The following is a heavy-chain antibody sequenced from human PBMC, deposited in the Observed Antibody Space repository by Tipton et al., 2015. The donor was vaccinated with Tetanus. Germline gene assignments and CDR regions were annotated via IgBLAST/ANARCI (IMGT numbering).Heavy chain of an antibody. J-gene: IGHJ4*02. CDR3: AKEYGSGWYVVNY. V-gene: IGHV3-33*06. CDR1: GFTFSNHG. Sequence: SLRLSCAASGFTFSNHGMHWVRQVPGKELEWVGVVWYDGSSRTRDSVKGRFTISRDNSKSMLYLHMNSLRVEDTAIYYCAKEYGSGWYVVNYWGQGTLVTVSS. CDR2: VWYDGSSR. D-gene: IGHD6-19*01.